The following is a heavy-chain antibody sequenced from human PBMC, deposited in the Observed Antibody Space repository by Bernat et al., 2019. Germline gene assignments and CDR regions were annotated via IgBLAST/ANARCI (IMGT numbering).Heavy chain of an antibody. CDR2: ISGSGGNT. D-gene: IGHD3-16*01. CDR3: AKRPDVFGVITPNDY. V-gene: IGHV3-23*01. Sequence: EVQLLESGGGLVQPGGSLRLSCAASGFTFSSYAMTWVRQAPGKGLECVSSISGSGGNTYYADSVKGRFTISRDNSKNTLYLQMNSLRAEDTAVDYCAKRPDVFGVITPNDYWGQGTLVTVSS. J-gene: IGHJ4*02. CDR1: GFTFSSYA.